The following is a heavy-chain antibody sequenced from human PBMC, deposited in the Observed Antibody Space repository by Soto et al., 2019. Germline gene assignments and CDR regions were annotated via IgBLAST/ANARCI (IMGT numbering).Heavy chain of an antibody. CDR2: IYRGGNT. Sequence: SETLSLTCTVSGYSINSDYYWGWIRQPPGKGLEWIGSIYRGGNTYYNPSLKSRVTISTDTSKNQFSLRLTSVTAADTAMYYCARGKEEYQLLYLNYYYYVMDVWGQRPKVTVS. CDR1: GYSINSDYY. J-gene: IGHJ6*02. D-gene: IGHD2-2*02. V-gene: IGHV4-38-2*02. CDR3: ARGKEEYQLLYLNYYYYVMDV.